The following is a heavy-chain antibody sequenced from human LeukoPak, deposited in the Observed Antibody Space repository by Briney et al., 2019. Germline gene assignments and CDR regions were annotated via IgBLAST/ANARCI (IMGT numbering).Heavy chain of an antibody. V-gene: IGHV1-46*01. Sequence: GASVKVSCKASGYTFTGYYMHWVRQAPGQGLEWMGIINPSGGSTSYAQKFQGRVTMTRDTSTSTVYMELSSLRSEDTAVYYCARELNYDSHYYYYGMDVWGQGTTVTVSS. CDR2: INPSGGST. CDR1: GYTFTGYY. CDR3: ARELNYDSHYYYYGMDV. J-gene: IGHJ6*02. D-gene: IGHD3-3*01.